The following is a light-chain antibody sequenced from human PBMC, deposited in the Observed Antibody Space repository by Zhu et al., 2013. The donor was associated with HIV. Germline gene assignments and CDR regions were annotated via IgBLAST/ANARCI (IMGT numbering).Light chain of an antibody. J-gene: IGKJ1*01. V-gene: IGKV3-20*01. Sequence: EIVLTQSPVTLSLSPGERATLSCRATQSVYGTSLAWYQQRPGQAPRLLIYGASSRAAGIPDRFSGSGSGTDFTLTINTLEPEDFAVYYCQQYGRSPTFGQGTKVEIK. CDR3: QQYGRSPT. CDR1: QSVYGTS. CDR2: GAS.